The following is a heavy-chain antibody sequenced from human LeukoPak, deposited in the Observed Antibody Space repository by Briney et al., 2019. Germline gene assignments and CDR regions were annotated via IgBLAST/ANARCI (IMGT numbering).Heavy chain of an antibody. V-gene: IGHV3-74*01. Sequence: GGSLRLSCAASGFTFSSYWMHWVRQAPGKGLVWVSRINSDGSSTSYADSAKGRFTISRDNAKNTLYLQMNSLRAEDTAVYYCASFGDFWSGYYNYWGQGTLVTVSS. CDR1: GFTFSSYW. CDR2: INSDGSST. D-gene: IGHD3-3*01. J-gene: IGHJ4*02. CDR3: ASFGDFWSGYYNY.